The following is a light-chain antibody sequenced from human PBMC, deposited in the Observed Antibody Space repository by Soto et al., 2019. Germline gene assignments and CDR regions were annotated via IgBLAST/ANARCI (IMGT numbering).Light chain of an antibody. CDR1: QSVSGN. V-gene: IGKV3-15*01. CDR3: QQYNYWPRT. J-gene: IGKJ1*01. Sequence: EIVMTQSPATLSVSPGERATLSCRASQSVSGNLAWYQQKPGQAPRVLIYGASTRATGIPARFSGSGSGTEFTLTISSLQSEDFAVYFCQQYNYWPRTFGQGTKAEIK. CDR2: GAS.